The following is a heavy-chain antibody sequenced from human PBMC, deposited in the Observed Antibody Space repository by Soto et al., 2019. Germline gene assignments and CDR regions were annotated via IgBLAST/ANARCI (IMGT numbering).Heavy chain of an antibody. V-gene: IGHV1-69*06. D-gene: IGHD2-2*01. CDR2: IIPIFGTA. CDR3: ARANYQLYGMDV. Sequence: QVQLVQSGAEVKKPGSSVKVSCKASGGTFSSYAISWVRQAPGQGLEWMGGIIPIFGTANYAQKFQGIVTITADKSTSTGYMELSSLRSEDTAVYYCARANYQLYGMDVWGQGTTVTVSS. CDR1: GGTFSSYA. J-gene: IGHJ6*02.